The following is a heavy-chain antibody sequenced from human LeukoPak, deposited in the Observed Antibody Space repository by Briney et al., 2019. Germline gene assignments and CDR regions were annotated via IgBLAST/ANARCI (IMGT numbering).Heavy chain of an antibody. CDR3: ARGWRWLQRGAPFHY. J-gene: IGHJ4*02. CDR2: INRSGST. Sequence: SETLSLTCAVYGGSFSGYYWSWIRQPPGKGLEWIGEINRSGSTNYNPSLKSRVTISVDTSKNQFSLKLSSVTAADTAVYYCARGWRWLQRGAPFHYWGQGTLVTVSS. V-gene: IGHV4-34*01. D-gene: IGHD5-24*01. CDR1: GGSFSGYY.